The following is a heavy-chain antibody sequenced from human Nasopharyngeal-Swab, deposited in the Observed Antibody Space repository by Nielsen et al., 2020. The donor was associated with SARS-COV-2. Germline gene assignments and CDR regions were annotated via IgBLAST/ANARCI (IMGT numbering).Heavy chain of an antibody. CDR1: GFTFKDYA. Sequence: GGSLRLSCAASGFTFKDYAMHWVRQAPGKGLEWVPGITWNSGRIDYADSVKGRFTISRDNAKNSLYLQMNSLRAEDTALSYCAKVHDYGDVSGMDVWGQGTTVTVSS. D-gene: IGHD4-17*01. CDR2: ITWNSGRI. CDR3: AKVHDYGDVSGMDV. J-gene: IGHJ6*02. V-gene: IGHV3-9*01.